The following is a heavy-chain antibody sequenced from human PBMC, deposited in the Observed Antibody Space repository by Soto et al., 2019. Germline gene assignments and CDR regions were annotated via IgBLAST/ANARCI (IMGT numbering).Heavy chain of an antibody. J-gene: IGHJ4*02. CDR3: ARDAYYGSGSYAY. CDR1: GFRFSTYG. V-gene: IGHV3-33*01. Sequence: PVGSLRLSCAASGFRFSTYGMHWVRQAPGKGLEWVAVIWYDGSNKYYGDSVKGRFTISRDDSKNTLYLQMNSLRVEDTAVYYCARDAYYGSGSYAYWGQGTLVTVSS. CDR2: IWYDGSNK. D-gene: IGHD3-10*01.